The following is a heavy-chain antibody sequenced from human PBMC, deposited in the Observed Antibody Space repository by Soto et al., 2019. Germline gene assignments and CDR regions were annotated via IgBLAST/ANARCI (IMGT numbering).Heavy chain of an antibody. V-gene: IGHV4-31*03. Sequence: PSETLSLTCTVSGGSLSSGGYYWSWIRQHPGKGLEWIGYIYYSGSTYYNPSLRSRVTISVDTSKNQFSLKLSSVTAADTAVYYCARSRYRAVREFYYYYYMDVWGKGTTVTVSS. CDR1: GGSLSSGGYY. D-gene: IGHD1-26*01. CDR2: IYYSGST. J-gene: IGHJ6*03. CDR3: ARSRYRAVREFYYYYYMDV.